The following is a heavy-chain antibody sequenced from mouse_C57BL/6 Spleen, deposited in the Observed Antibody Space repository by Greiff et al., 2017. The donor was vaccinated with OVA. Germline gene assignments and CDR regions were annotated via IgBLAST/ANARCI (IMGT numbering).Heavy chain of an antibody. Sequence: EVKLMESEGGLVQPGSSMKLSCTASGFTFSDYYMAWVRQVPEKGLEWVANINYDGSSTYYLDSLKSRFIISRDNAKNFLYLQMSSLKSEDTATYYCARDGYGSSRGYFDVWGTGTTVTVSS. V-gene: IGHV5-16*01. CDR1: GFTFSDYY. D-gene: IGHD1-1*01. CDR2: INYDGSST. CDR3: ARDGYGSSRGYFDV. J-gene: IGHJ1*03.